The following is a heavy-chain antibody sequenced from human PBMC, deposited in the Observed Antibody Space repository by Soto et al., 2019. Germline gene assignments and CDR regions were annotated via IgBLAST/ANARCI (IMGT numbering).Heavy chain of an antibody. J-gene: IGHJ6*03. CDR1: GGTFSSYT. CDR2: IIPILGIA. CDR3: ASVLVDYSNFYYYMDV. Sequence: GASVKVSCKASGGTFSSYTISWVRQAPGQGLEWMGRIIPILGIANYAQKFQGRVTITADKSTSTAYMELSSPRSEDTAVYYCASVLVDYSNFYYYMDVWGKGTTVTVSS. V-gene: IGHV1-69*02. D-gene: IGHD4-4*01.